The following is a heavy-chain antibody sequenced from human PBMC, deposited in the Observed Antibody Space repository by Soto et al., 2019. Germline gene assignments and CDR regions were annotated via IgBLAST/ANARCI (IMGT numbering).Heavy chain of an antibody. CDR3: AKDGQQWLVPPTTGGMDV. D-gene: IGHD6-19*01. CDR2: ISGSGGST. Sequence: EVQLLESGGGLVQPGGSLRLSCAASGFTFSIYAMNWVRQAPGKGPEWVSAISGSGGSTYYADSVKGRFTISRDNSKNTLYLQMNSLRAEDTAVYYCAKDGQQWLVPPTTGGMDVWGQGTTVTVSS. V-gene: IGHV3-23*01. J-gene: IGHJ6*02. CDR1: GFTFSIYA.